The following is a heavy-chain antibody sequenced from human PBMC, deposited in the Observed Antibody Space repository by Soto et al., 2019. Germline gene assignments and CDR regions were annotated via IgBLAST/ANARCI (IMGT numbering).Heavy chain of an antibody. V-gene: IGHV4-30-2*01. CDR1: GGSIHSGGLS. Sequence: SGTLSLSCAFSGGSIHSGGLSWRWVRQPPGGGLEWIGYMYHSGSTYYNPSLKSRVTISIDRSKNQFSLKLNAVTAADTAVYYCARDLWGYCGTDRYPLAVWGQGTTVTVSS. CDR3: ARDLWGYCGTDRYPLAV. J-gene: IGHJ6*02. CDR2: MYHSGST. D-gene: IGHD2-21*02.